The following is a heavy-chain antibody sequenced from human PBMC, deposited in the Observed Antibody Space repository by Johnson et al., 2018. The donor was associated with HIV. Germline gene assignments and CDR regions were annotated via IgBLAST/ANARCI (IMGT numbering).Heavy chain of an antibody. Sequence: HVQLVESGGGLVQPGGSLRLSCAASGFTFSSYDMHWVRQAPGKGLEWVAVISYDGSNKYYADSVKGRFTISRDNSKNTLYLQMNSLRAEDTAVYYCAKGAPPLGSPSWPDIWGQGTMVTVSS. CDR3: AKGAPPLGSPSWPDI. D-gene: IGHD3-10*02. V-gene: IGHV3-30*18. CDR1: GFTFSSYD. J-gene: IGHJ3*02. CDR2: ISYDGSNK.